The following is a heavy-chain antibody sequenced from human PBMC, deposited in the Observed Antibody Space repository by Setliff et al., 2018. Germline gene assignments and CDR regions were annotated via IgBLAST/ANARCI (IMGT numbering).Heavy chain of an antibody. V-gene: IGHV4-39*07. CDR2: IYYGGSA. D-gene: IGHD2-2*01. CDR3: ARPGGFCDSNGCWDGYFDY. Sequence: PSETLSLTCTVSGGRISGSNHYWGWIRQPPGKGLEWIGNIYYGGSAYYNPSLKSRVTISVDTSKNQFSLKLSSVTAADTAMYYCARPGGFCDSNGCWDGYFDYWGQGTPVTVSS. CDR1: GGRISGSNHY. J-gene: IGHJ4*02.